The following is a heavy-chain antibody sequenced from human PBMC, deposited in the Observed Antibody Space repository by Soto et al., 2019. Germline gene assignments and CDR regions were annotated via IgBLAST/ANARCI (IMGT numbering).Heavy chain of an antibody. Sequence: GGSLRLSCAASGFTFSSYAMSWVRQAPGKGLEWVSAISGSGGSTYYADSVKGRFTISRDNSKNTLYLQMNSLRAEDTAVYYCAKEYVLWFEKVTGGAYWGQGTLVTVSS. CDR3: AKEYVLWFEKVTGGAY. J-gene: IGHJ4*02. CDR1: GFTFSSYA. V-gene: IGHV3-23*01. D-gene: IGHD3-10*01. CDR2: ISGSGGST.